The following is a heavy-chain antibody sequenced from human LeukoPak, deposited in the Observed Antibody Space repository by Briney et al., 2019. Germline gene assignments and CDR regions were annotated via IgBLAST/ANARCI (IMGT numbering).Heavy chain of an antibody. D-gene: IGHD6-19*01. CDR3: AREDSSGWYYFDY. CDR1: GFTFSSYA. CDR2: ISYDGSNK. J-gene: IGHJ4*02. V-gene: IGHV3-30-3*01. Sequence: GGSLRLSCAASGFTFSSYAMHWVCQAPGKGLEWVAVISYDGSNKYYADSVKGRFTISRDNSKNTLYLQMNSLRAEDTAVYYCAREDSSGWYYFDYWGQGTLVTVSS.